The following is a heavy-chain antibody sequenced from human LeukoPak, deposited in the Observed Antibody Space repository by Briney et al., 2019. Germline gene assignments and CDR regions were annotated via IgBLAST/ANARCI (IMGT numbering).Heavy chain of an antibody. D-gene: IGHD2-2*01. Sequence: SVKVSCKASGGTFSSYAISWVRQAPGQGLEWMGGIIPIFGTANYAQKFQGRVTITADESTSTAYMELRSLRSDDTAVYYCARVPDCSSTSCFTEGAFDIWGQGTMVTVSS. V-gene: IGHV1-69*13. J-gene: IGHJ3*02. CDR3: ARVPDCSSTSCFTEGAFDI. CDR1: GGTFSSYA. CDR2: IIPIFGTA.